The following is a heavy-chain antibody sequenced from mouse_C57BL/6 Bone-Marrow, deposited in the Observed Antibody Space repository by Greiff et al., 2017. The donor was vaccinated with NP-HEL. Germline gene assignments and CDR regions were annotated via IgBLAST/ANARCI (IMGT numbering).Heavy chain of an antibody. Sequence: QVQLKQSGPGLVQPSQSLSITCTVSGFSLTSYGVHWVRQSPGKGLEWLGVIWSGGSTDYNAAFISRLSISKDNSKSQVFFKMNSLQADDTAIYYCAGSPRGKGVYAMDYWGQGTSVTVSS. CDR1: GFSLTSYG. CDR3: AGSPRGKGVYAMDY. CDR2: IWSGGST. J-gene: IGHJ4*01. V-gene: IGHV2-2*01.